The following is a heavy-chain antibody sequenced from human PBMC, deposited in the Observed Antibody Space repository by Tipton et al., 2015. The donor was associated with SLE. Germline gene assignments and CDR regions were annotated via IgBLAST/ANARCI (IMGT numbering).Heavy chain of an antibody. D-gene: IGHD6-6*01. Sequence: TLSLTCTVSGGSISSGDYYWSWIRQPPGKGLEWIGYIYYSGSTYYNPSLKSRVTISVDTSKNQFSLKLSSVTAADTAVYHCARDSGLGSSLDFDYWGQGTLVTVSS. CDR1: GGSISSGDYY. CDR3: ARDSGLGSSLDFDY. V-gene: IGHV4-30-4*01. CDR2: IYYSGST. J-gene: IGHJ4*02.